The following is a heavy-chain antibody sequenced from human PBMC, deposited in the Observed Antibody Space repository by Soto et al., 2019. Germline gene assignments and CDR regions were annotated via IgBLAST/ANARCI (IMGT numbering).Heavy chain of an antibody. Sequence: PSETLSLTCTVSGGSISSSSYYWGWIRQPPGKGLEWIGSIYYSGSTYYNPSLKSRVTISVDTSKNQFSLKLSSVTAADTAVYYCARVGYYDFWSGYYTAPYYYYYMDDWGKGTTVTVSS. CDR3: ARVGYYDFWSGYYTAPYYYYYMDD. V-gene: IGHV4-39*01. CDR1: GGSISSSSYY. CDR2: IYYSGST. D-gene: IGHD3-3*01. J-gene: IGHJ6*03.